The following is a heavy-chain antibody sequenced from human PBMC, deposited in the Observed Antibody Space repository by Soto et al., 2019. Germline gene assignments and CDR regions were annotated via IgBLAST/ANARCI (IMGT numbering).Heavy chain of an antibody. CDR2: IYPGDSET. D-gene: IGHD6-13*01. CDR1: GYTFSNFW. CDR3: ARSTRSSLYFDY. Sequence: PGESLKISCQCSGYTFSNFWIAWVRQLPGKGLEYMGIIYPGDSETRYSPSFHGKVTISADRSIGTAYLQWSSLEASDSAFYFCARSTRSSLYFDYWGQGALVTAPQ. V-gene: IGHV5-51*01. J-gene: IGHJ4*02.